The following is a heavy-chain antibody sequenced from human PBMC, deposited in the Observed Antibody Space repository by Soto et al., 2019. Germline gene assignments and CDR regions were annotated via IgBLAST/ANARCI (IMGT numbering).Heavy chain of an antibody. D-gene: IGHD3-10*01. CDR1: GYTFTGYY. Sequence: ASVKVSCKASGYTFTGYYMHWVRQAPGQGLEWMGWINPNSGGTNYAQKFQGRVTMTRDTSISTAYMELSRLRSDDTAGYYCAHRGRAGSYYNPHYYYYGMDVWGQGTTVTAP. J-gene: IGHJ6*02. CDR2: INPNSGGT. CDR3: AHRGRAGSYYNPHYYYYGMDV. V-gene: IGHV1-2*02.